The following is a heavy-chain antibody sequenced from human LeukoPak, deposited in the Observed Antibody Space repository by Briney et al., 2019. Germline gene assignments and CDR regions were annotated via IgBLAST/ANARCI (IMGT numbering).Heavy chain of an antibody. Sequence: SVKVSSKPSGGTFNYAISWVRQAPGQGPEWMGGILPVLGTPHYAQKFQGRLTVTTDEVAATAYMELSSLRSEDTAVYYCARGYSGNFFGFDLWGQGTLVTVSS. CDR1: GGTFNYA. V-gene: IGHV1-69*05. CDR2: ILPVLGTP. CDR3: ARGYSGNFFGFDL. D-gene: IGHD1-26*01. J-gene: IGHJ4*02.